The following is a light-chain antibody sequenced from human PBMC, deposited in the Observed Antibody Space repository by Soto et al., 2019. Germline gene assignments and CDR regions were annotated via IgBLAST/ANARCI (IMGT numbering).Light chain of an antibody. CDR1: SSDVGGYSY. V-gene: IGLV2-14*01. Sequence: QSALTQPASVSGSPGQSITISCTGTSSDVGGYSYVSWYQHHPGKAPKLIPYEVSDRPSGISNRFSVSKSGNTASLTISGLQSDDEADYYCSSHTSSGTVFGAGTKVTVL. CDR3: SSHTSSGTV. CDR2: EVS. J-gene: IGLJ1*01.